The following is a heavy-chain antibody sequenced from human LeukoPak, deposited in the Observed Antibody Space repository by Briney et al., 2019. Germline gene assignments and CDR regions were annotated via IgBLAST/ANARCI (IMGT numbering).Heavy chain of an antibody. J-gene: IGHJ5*02. V-gene: IGHV3-53*01. CDR3: ARYILALGAFDP. CDR2: IYSGGST. D-gene: IGHD7-27*01. CDR1: GFTVSSKY. Sequence: PGGSLRLSCAASGFTVSSKYMSWVRQAPGKGLEWVSVIYSGGSTYYADSVKGRFTISRDSSKNTLHLQMDDLRAEDTAVYYCARYILALGAFDPWGQGTRVIVSS.